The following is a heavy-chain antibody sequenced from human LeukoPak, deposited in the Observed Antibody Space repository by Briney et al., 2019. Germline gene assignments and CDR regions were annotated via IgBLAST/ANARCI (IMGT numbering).Heavy chain of an antibody. Sequence: ASVKVSCKASGYTFTSYGISWVRQAPGQGLEWMGWISAYNGNTNYAQKLQGRVTMTTDTSTSTAYMELRSLRSDDTAVYYCASSREFFRASTAFDYWGQGTLVTVSS. CDR2: ISAYNGNT. J-gene: IGHJ4*02. CDR3: ASSREFFRASTAFDY. V-gene: IGHV1-18*01. D-gene: IGHD3-10*01. CDR1: GYTFTSYG.